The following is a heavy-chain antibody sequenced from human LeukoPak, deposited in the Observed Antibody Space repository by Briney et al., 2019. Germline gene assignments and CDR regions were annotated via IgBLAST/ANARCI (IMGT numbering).Heavy chain of an antibody. CDR2: ISSSSSYI. V-gene: IGHV3-21*01. D-gene: IGHD1-1*01. CDR3: ARDRLLEGYYYNNMDV. CDR1: GFTFSSYS. Sequence: GGSLRLSCAASGFTFSSYSMNWVRQAPGKGLEWVSSISSSSSYIYYADSVKGRFTISRDNAKNSLYLQMNSLRAEDTAVYYWARDRLLEGYYYNNMDVWGKGTTVPVPS. J-gene: IGHJ6*03.